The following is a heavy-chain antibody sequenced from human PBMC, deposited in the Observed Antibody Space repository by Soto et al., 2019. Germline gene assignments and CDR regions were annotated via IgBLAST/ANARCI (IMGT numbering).Heavy chain of an antibody. CDR3: ARDPVPYSSGWYYFDY. CDR2: INAGNGNT. V-gene: IGHV1-3*01. J-gene: IGHJ4*02. D-gene: IGHD6-19*01. Sequence: ASVKVSCKASGYTFTSYAMHWVRQAPGQRLGWMGWINAGNGNTKYSQKFQGRVTITRDTSASTAYMELSSLRSEDTAVYYCARDPVPYSSGWYYFDYWGQGTLVTVSS. CDR1: GYTFTSYA.